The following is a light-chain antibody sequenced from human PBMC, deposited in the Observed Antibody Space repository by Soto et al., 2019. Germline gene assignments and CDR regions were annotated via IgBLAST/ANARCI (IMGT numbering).Light chain of an antibody. J-gene: IGLJ3*02. CDR1: SSDVGAYND. Sequence: QSALTQPASVSGSPGQSITISCTGTSSDVGAYNDVSWYQQHPGKVPKLMIYDVSNRPSGVSNRFSGSKSGNTASLTISGLQAEDAADYYCVSYTTGSTWVFGGGTKLTVL. V-gene: IGLV2-14*01. CDR3: VSYTTGSTWV. CDR2: DVS.